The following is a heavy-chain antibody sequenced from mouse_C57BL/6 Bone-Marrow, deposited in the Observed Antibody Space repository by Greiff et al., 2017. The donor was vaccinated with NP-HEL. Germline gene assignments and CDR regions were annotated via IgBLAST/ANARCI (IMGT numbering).Heavy chain of an antibody. J-gene: IGHJ4*01. Sequence: QVQLQQPGAELVMPGTSVKLSCKASGYTFTSYWMHWVKQRPGQGLEWIGEIDPSDSYTNYNQKFKGKYKLTVDKSSSTAYMQLSSLISEDSAVYYCARGIYYYGSSLSYYAMDYWGQGTSVTVSS. V-gene: IGHV1-69*01. CDR1: GYTFTSYW. D-gene: IGHD1-1*01. CDR3: ARGIYYYGSSLSYYAMDY. CDR2: IDPSDSYT.